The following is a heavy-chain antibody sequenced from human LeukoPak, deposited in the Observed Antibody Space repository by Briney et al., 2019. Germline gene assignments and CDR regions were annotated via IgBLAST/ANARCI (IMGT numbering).Heavy chain of an antibody. D-gene: IGHD2-15*01. V-gene: IGHV1-69*04. CDR1: GGTFSSYA. CDR2: IIPILGIA. Sequence: GSSVKVSCKASGGTFSSYAIGWVRQAPGQGLEWMGRIIPILGIANYAQKFQGRVTITADKSTSTAYMELSSLRSEDTAVYYCARDCSGGSIGYWGQGTLVTVSS. J-gene: IGHJ4*02. CDR3: ARDCSGGSIGY.